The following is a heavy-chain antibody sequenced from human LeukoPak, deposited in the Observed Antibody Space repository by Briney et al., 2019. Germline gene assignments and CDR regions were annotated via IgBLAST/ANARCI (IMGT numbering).Heavy chain of an antibody. D-gene: IGHD3-3*01. J-gene: IGHJ4*02. V-gene: IGHV3-48*01. CDR3: ARAYYDFWSGILGYNWNDVEGQPFDY. Sequence: PGGSLRLSCAASGFTFSSYSMNWVRQAPGKGLEWVSYISSSSSTIYYADSVKGRFTISRDNAKNSLYLQMNSLRAKDTAVYYCARAYYDFWSGILGYNWNDVEGQPFDYRGQGTLVTVSS. CDR1: GFTFSSYS. CDR2: ISSSSSTI.